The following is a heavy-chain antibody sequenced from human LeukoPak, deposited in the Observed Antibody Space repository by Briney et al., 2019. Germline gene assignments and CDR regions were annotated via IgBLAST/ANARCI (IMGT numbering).Heavy chain of an antibody. D-gene: IGHD3-3*01. J-gene: IGHJ4*02. CDR2: ISSSGSTI. V-gene: IGHV3-48*03. CDR3: ASAGHSFWSGYFDY. Sequence: PGGSLRLSCAASGFTFSSYEMNWVRQAPGKGLEWVSYISSSGSTIYYADSVKGRFTISRDNAKNSLYLQMNSLRAEDTAVYYCASAGHSFWSGYFDYWGQGTLVTVSS. CDR1: GFTFSSYE.